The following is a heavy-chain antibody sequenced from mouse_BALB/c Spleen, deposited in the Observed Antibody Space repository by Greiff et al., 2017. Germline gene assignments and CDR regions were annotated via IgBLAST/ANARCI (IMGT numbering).Heavy chain of an antibody. J-gene: IGHJ2*01. V-gene: IGHV2-9*02. D-gene: IGHD1-2*01. Sequence: VKVVESGPGLVAPSQSLSITCTVSGFSLTSYGVHWVRQPPGKGLEWLGVIWAGGSTNYNSALMSRLSISKDNSKSQVFLKMNSLQTDDTAMYYSAREGLLRLDYWGQGTTLTVSS. CDR1: GFSLTSYG. CDR2: IWAGGST. CDR3: AREGLLRLDY.